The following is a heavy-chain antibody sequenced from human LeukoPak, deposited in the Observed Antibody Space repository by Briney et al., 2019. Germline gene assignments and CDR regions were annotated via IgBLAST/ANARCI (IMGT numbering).Heavy chain of an antibody. CDR2: IYHSGST. CDR3: ARDSPDPNWFDP. Sequence: SETLSLTCTVSGYSISSGYYWGWIRQPPGKGLEWIGSIYHSGSTYYNPSLKSRVTISVDKSKNQFSLKLSSVTAADTAVYYCARDSPDPNWFDPWGQGTLVTVSS. J-gene: IGHJ5*02. CDR1: GYSISSGYY. V-gene: IGHV4-38-2*02.